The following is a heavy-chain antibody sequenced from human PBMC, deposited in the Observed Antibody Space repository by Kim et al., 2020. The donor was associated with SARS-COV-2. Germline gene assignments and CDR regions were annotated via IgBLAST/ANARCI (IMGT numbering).Heavy chain of an antibody. D-gene: IGHD6-13*01. V-gene: IGHV3-66*01. Sequence: GGSLRLSCVVSGFTVSSSYMSWVRQAPGPGLAWVAVIYRGSLTYYADSVKGRFTISKDNFKNTVYLQMNSLSAEDTALYYCAREGRDRSSWYAYWSQGTRVTVSS. J-gene: IGHJ4*02. CDR3: AREGRDRSSWYAY. CDR2: IYRGSLT. CDR1: GFTVSSSY.